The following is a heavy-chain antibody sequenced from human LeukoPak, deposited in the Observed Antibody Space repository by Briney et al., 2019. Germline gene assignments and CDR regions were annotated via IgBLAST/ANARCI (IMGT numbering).Heavy chain of an antibody. J-gene: IGHJ3*02. V-gene: IGHV3-48*03. CDR3: ARESIDAFDI. Sequence: GGSLRLSCTASGFTFSSYEMNWVRQAPGKGLEWVSYISSSGSTIYYADSVKGRFTISRDNAKNSLYLQMNSLRAEDTAVYYCARESIDAFDIWGQGTMVTVSS. CDR2: ISSSGSTI. CDR1: GFTFSSYE.